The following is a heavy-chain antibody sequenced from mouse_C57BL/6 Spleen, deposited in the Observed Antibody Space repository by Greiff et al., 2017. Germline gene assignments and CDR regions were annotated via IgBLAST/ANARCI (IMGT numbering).Heavy chain of an antibody. J-gene: IGHJ2*01. CDR1: GYSFTGYY. V-gene: IGHV1-42*01. D-gene: IGHD2-1*01. CDR2: INPSTGGT. Sequence: EVKLMESGPELVKPGASVKISCKASGYSFTGYYMNWVKQSPEKSLEWIGEINPSTGGTTYNQKFKAKATLTVDKSSSTAYMQLKSLTSEDSAVYYCARDHGNYVDYGGQGTTLTVSS. CDR3: ARDHGNYVDY.